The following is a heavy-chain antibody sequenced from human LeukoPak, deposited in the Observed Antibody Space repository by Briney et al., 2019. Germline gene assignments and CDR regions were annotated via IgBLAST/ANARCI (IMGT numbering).Heavy chain of an antibody. CDR2: IDYSGST. CDR1: GDSSSSSIYY. Sequence: SETLSLTCTVSGDSSSSSIYYWGCIRQPPGKGPECIGTIDYSGSTYHNPSLRSRATISIDTSKNQFSLKLSSVTAADTAVYYCARHEAAVGGDFDYWGQGTLVTVSS. CDR3: ARHEAAVGGDFDY. V-gene: IGHV4-39*01. D-gene: IGHD6-19*01. J-gene: IGHJ4*02.